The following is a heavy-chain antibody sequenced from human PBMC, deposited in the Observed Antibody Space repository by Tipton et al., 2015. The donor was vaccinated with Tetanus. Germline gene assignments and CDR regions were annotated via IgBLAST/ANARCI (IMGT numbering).Heavy chain of an antibody. V-gene: IGHV3-30*18. CDR1: GFTFSSYG. Sequence: SLRLSCAASGFTFSSYGMHWVRQAPGKGLEWVAVISYDGSNKYYADSVKGRFTISRDNSKNTLYLQMNSLRAEDTAVYYCAKARQWLPIDYWGQGTLVTVSS. CDR3: AKARQWLPIDY. J-gene: IGHJ4*02. D-gene: IGHD6-19*01. CDR2: ISYDGSNK.